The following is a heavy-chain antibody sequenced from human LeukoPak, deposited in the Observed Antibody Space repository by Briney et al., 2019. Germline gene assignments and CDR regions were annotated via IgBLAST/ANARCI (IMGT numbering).Heavy chain of an antibody. V-gene: IGHV1-2*02. D-gene: IGHD2-15*01. Sequence: ASVKVSCKASGYTFTDYYMHWVRQAPGQGLEGMGWINPNSGDTNHAQNFQGRVTLTRDTSISTAYMELSSLRSDDSAVYYCAGEYCSGGSCRQGFDYWGQGTLVTVSS. CDR2: INPNSGDT. CDR3: AGEYCSGGSCRQGFDY. J-gene: IGHJ4*02. CDR1: GYTFTDYY.